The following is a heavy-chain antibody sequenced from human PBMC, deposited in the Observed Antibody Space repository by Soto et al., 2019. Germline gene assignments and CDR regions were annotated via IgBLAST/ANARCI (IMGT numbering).Heavy chain of an antibody. D-gene: IGHD2-2*01. CDR2: IYYSGNT. J-gene: IGHJ6*02. Sequence: SETLSLTCSVSGVSVSSDIYCWSWIRHHPGKGLEWIGYIYYSGNTYYNPSLGSRVTISLDTSKNHFSLKLRSVTPADTAVYYVARYPVVGLPAANNGLDVWGQGTTVTVSS. CDR1: GVSVSSDIYC. CDR3: ARYPVVGLPAANNGLDV. V-gene: IGHV4-31*03.